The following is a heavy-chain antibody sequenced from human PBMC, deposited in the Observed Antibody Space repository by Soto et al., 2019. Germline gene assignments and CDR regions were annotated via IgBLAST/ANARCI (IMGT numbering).Heavy chain of an antibody. D-gene: IGHD2-8*01. CDR3: AKGGFLDIVLMVYAILGYYFDD. J-gene: IGHJ4*02. V-gene: IGHV3-23*01. CDR2: ISGSGGST. CDR1: GWTFSRYA. Sequence: GSLSLSGAACGWTFSRYAMCMVRQALGKGLELVSAISGSGGSTYYADSVKGRFTISRDNSQNTLYLQMNRLRAEETEVYYCAKGGFLDIVLMVYAILGYYFDDWDQGTLVTVSS.